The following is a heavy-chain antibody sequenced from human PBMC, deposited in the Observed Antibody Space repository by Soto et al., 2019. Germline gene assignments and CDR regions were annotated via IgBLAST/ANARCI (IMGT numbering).Heavy chain of an antibody. J-gene: IGHJ6*03. D-gene: IGHD6-6*01. CDR2: IKSKTDGGTT. CDR3: TTGPRIAARTFYYYYMDV. V-gene: IGHV3-15*01. Sequence: PGGSLRLSCAASGFTFSNAWMSWVRQAPGKGLEWVGRIKSKTDGGTTDYAAPVKGRFTISRDDSKNTLYLQMNSLKTEDTAVYYCTTGPRIAARTFYYYYMDVWGKGTTVTVSS. CDR1: GFTFSNAW.